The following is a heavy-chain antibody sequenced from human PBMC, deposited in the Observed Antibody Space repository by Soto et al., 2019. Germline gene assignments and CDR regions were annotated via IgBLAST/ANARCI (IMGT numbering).Heavy chain of an antibody. D-gene: IGHD6-6*01. V-gene: IGHV5-10-1*01. CDR1: GYSFTSYW. Sequence: GESLKISCKGSGYSFTSYWISWVRQMPGKGLEWMGRIDPSDSYTNYSPSFQGHVTISADKSISTAYLQWSSLKASDTAMYYCARPTDSSSSFDYWGQGTLVTVSS. CDR2: IDPSDSYT. J-gene: IGHJ4*02. CDR3: ARPTDSSSSFDY.